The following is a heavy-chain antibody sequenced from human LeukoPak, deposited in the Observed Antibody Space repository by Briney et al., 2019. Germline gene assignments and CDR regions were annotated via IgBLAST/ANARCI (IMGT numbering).Heavy chain of an antibody. V-gene: IGHV3-21*01. D-gene: IGHD6-13*01. CDR1: GFTFSSYS. Sequence: PGGSLRLSCAGSGFTFSSYSMNWVRQAPGKGLEWVSSISTSGSYTYYADSVKGRFTISRDNAKNSLYLQMNSLRADDTAVYYCARGYSNSWYQFEYWGQGTLVTVSS. CDR2: ISTSGSYT. CDR3: ARGYSNSWYQFEY. J-gene: IGHJ4*02.